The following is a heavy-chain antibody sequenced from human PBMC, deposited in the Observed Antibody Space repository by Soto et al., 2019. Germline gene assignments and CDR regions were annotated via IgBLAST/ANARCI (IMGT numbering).Heavy chain of an antibody. CDR2: ISPNNGNT. J-gene: IGHJ4*02. D-gene: IGHD1-1*01. CDR3: ARADPTTGTTVYFDY. CDR1: GYSFITYG. V-gene: IGHV1-18*01. Sequence: ASVKFSCKASGYSFITYGISWVRQAPGQGLEWMGWISPNNGNTNYAQKLQGRVTMTTDTSTSTAYMELWSLRSDDTAVYYCARADPTTGTTVYFDYWGQGTLVTVSS.